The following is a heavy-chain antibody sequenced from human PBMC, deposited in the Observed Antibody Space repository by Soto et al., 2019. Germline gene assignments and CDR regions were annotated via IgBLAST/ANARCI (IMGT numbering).Heavy chain of an antibody. J-gene: IGHJ4*02. CDR1: GGTFSSYA. Sequence: GAAVKVSCKACGGTFSSYAISWVRQAPGQGLEWMGGIIPIFGTANYAQKFQGRVTITADESTSTAYMELSSLRSEDTAVYYCARDPGPPESNSYDYWGQGTLVTVSS. D-gene: IGHD4-4*01. CDR2: IIPIFGTA. V-gene: IGHV1-69*13. CDR3: ARDPGPPESNSYDY.